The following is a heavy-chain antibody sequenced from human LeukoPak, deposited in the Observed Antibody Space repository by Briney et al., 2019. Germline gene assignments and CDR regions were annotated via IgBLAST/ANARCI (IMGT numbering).Heavy chain of an antibody. V-gene: IGHV1-69*01. D-gene: IGHD6-13*01. CDR2: ITPILGSA. Sequence: GASVKVSCKPSGVTFSSYGISWVRQVTGQGPEWLGGITPILGSANYAQKFQDRVTITADESKSTVYMELSSLTSEDTAMYYCARVGGIAAAYDYWGQGTLVTVSS. J-gene: IGHJ4*02. CDR1: GVTFSSYG. CDR3: ARVGGIAAAYDY.